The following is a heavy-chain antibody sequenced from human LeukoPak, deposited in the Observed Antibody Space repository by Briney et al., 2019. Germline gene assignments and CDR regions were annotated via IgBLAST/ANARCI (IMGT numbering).Heavy chain of an antibody. V-gene: IGHV5-51*01. CDR3: ARLHYYGSGSYYNGGNWFDP. J-gene: IGHJ5*02. D-gene: IGHD3-10*01. Sequence: GEPLKISCKGSVYSFTSYWIGWVRQMPGKGLEWMGIIYPGDSDTRYSPSFQGQVTTSADKSISTAYLQWSSLKASDTAMYYCARLHYYGSGSYYNGGNWFDPWGQGTLVTVSS. CDR2: IYPGDSDT. CDR1: VYSFTSYW.